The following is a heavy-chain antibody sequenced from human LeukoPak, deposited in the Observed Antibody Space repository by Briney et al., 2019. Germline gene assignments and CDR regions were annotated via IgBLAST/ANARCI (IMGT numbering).Heavy chain of an antibody. D-gene: IGHD3-22*01. CDR3: ARGRVIPYCDSSGYWARRAFDI. J-gene: IGHJ3*02. CDR1: GGSFSGYY. CDR2: INHSGST. Sequence: SETLSLTCAVYGGSFSGYYWSWIRQPPGKGLEWIGEINHSGSTNYNPSLKSRVTISVDTSKIQFSLKLSSVTAADTAVYYCARGRVIPYCDSSGYWARRAFDIWGQGTMVTVSS. V-gene: IGHV4-34*01.